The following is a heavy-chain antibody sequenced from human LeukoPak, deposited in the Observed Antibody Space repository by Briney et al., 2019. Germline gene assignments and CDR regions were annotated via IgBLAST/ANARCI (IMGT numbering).Heavy chain of an antibody. CDR2: IKQDGSEK. CDR1: GFTFSSYW. V-gene: IGHV3-7*01. D-gene: IGHD2-2*01. Sequence: GGSLRLSCAASGFTFSSYWMSWVRQAPGKGLEWVANIKQDGSEKYYVDSVKGRFTISRDNAKNSLYLQMNSLRAEDTAVYYCARDSPNIVVVPAGDAFDIWGQGTMVTVSS. J-gene: IGHJ3*02. CDR3: ARDSPNIVVVPAGDAFDI.